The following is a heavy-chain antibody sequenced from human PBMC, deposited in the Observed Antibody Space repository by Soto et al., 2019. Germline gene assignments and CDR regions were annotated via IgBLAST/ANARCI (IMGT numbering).Heavy chain of an antibody. Sequence: PGGSLRLSCAASGFTFSSYGMHWVRQTPGKGLEWVAVIWYDGSNKYYADSVKGQFTISRDNSKNTLYLQMNSLRAEDTAVYYCAREVVGGYDILTGYPSYWYFDLWGRGTLVTVSS. D-gene: IGHD3-9*01. CDR2: IWYDGSNK. J-gene: IGHJ2*01. V-gene: IGHV3-33*01. CDR3: AREVVGGYDILTGYPSYWYFDL. CDR1: GFTFSSYG.